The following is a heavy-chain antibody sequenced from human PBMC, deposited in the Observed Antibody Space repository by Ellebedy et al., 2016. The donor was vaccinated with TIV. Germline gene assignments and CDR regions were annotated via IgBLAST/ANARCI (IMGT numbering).Heavy chain of an antibody. Sequence: SETLSLTCTVSGYSISSDYYWGWIRQPPGKGLEWIGSVYHSGTTYYNPSLKTPVTISIDSSKNQFSLKLNSVTAADTAVYYCARGGTSGTHHCDYWGQGTLVTVSS. D-gene: IGHD3-10*01. V-gene: IGHV4-38-2*02. CDR1: GYSISSDYY. CDR2: VYHSGTT. J-gene: IGHJ4*02. CDR3: ARGGTSGTHHCDY.